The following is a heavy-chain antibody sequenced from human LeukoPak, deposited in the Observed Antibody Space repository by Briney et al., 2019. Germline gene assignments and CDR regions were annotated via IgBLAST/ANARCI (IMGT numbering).Heavy chain of an antibody. J-gene: IGHJ6*02. D-gene: IGHD2-21*02. V-gene: IGHV3-23*01. CDR1: GFTFSSYA. CDR2: ISGSGGST. CDR3: AKGFLLAYCGGDCYSAYYGMDV. Sequence: GGSLRLSCAASGFTFSSYAMSWVRQAPGKGLEWVSAISGSGGSTYYADSVKGRFTISRDNSKNTLYLQTNSLRAEDTAVYYCAKGFLLAYCGGDCYSAYYGMDVWGQGTTVTVSS.